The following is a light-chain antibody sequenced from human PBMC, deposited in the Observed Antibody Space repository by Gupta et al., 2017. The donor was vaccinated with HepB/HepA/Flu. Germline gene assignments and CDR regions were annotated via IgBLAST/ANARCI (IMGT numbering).Light chain of an antibody. J-gene: IGKJ1*01. CDR2: QAS. CDR1: QSISTW. V-gene: IGKV1-5*03. CDR3: QQYNGFSTWP. Sequence: DTQITHSSSPVSASVGDRVTITCRASQSISTWLAWYQQKPGEAPKLLIYQASSLVGGVPSRFSGSGSGTKFTLTISGLQPDDFATYYCQQYNGFSTWPFGQGTKVEIK.